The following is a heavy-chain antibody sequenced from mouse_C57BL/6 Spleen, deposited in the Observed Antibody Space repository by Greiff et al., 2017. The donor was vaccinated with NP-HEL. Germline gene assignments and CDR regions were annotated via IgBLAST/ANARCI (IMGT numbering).Heavy chain of an antibody. V-gene: IGHV1-7*01. CDR1: GYTFTSYW. CDR2: INPSSGYT. CDR3: ARSTVVGRFGY. J-gene: IGHJ2*01. Sequence: VQRVESGAELAKPGASVKLSCKASGYTFTSYWMHWVKQRPGQGLEWIGYINPSSGYTKYNQKFKDKATLTADKSSSTAYMQLSSLTYEDSAVDYCARSTVVGRFGYWGQGTTLTVSS. D-gene: IGHD1-1*01.